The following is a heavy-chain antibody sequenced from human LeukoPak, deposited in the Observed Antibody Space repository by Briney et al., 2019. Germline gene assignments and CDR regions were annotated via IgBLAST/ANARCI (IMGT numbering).Heavy chain of an antibody. Sequence: ASVKVSCKTSGYSFTGYYIHWVRQAPGQGREWMGWINPNSGGTNYAQNFQGRVTMTRDTSISTAYMELSRLRSDDTAVYFCARGISEAVPGRYFQHWGQGTLVTVSS. J-gene: IGHJ1*01. V-gene: IGHV1-2*02. CDR3: ARGISEAVPGRYFQH. CDR1: GYSFTGYY. D-gene: IGHD6-19*01. CDR2: INPNSGGT.